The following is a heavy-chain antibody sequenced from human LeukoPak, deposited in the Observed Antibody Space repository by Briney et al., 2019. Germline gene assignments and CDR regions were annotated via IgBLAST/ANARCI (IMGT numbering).Heavy chain of an antibody. CDR1: GFTFSSYS. CDR3: ARGPDCSSASCYYYYYYGMDV. V-gene: IGHV3-21*01. J-gene: IGHJ6*02. CDR2: ISSSSIYI. Sequence: GGSLRLSCAASGFTFSSYSMNWVRQAPGKGLEWVSSISSSSIYIYYADSVKGRFTISRDNAKNSLYLQMNSLRAEDTAVYYCARGPDCSSASCYYYYYYGMDVWGQGTTVTVSS. D-gene: IGHD2-2*01.